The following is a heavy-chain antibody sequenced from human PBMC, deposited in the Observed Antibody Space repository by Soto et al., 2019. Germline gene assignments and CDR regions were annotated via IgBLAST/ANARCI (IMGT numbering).Heavy chain of an antibody. D-gene: IGHD1-1*01. CDR2: ISAHNGNT. Sequence: QVHLVQSGAEVKKPGASVKVSCQASGYAFTTYGITWVRQAPGQGLEWMGWISAHNGNTNYAQKLQGRVTVTRDTATSTAYMELRSLRSDDTAVYYCARGRYGDYGGQGALVTVSS. CDR1: GYAFTTYG. J-gene: IGHJ4*02. V-gene: IGHV1-18*01. CDR3: ARGRYGDY.